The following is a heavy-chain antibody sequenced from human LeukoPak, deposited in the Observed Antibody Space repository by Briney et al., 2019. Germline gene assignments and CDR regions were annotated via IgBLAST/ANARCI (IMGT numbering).Heavy chain of an antibody. J-gene: IGHJ5*02. CDR1: GYTFTGYY. CDR3: ARDRQQQENWFDP. Sequence: ASVKVSCKASGYTFTGYYMHWMRQAPGQGLEWMGWINPNSGGTNYAQKFQGRVTMTRDTSISTAYMELSRLRSDDTAVYYCARDRQQQENWFDPWGQGTLVTVSS. CDR2: INPNSGGT. D-gene: IGHD6-13*01. V-gene: IGHV1-2*02.